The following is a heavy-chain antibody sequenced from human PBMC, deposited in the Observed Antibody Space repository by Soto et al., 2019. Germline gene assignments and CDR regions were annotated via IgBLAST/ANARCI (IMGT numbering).Heavy chain of an antibody. J-gene: IGHJ5*02. Sequence: GGSLRLSCAASGFTFSSYAMSWVRQAPGKGLEWVSAISGSGGSTYYADSVKGRFTISRDNSKNTLYLQMNSLRAEDTAVYYCAKDPWYSSGGSAAANWFDPWGQGTLVTVA. CDR2: ISGSGGST. V-gene: IGHV3-23*01. D-gene: IGHD6-19*01. CDR3: AKDPWYSSGGSAAANWFDP. CDR1: GFTFSSYA.